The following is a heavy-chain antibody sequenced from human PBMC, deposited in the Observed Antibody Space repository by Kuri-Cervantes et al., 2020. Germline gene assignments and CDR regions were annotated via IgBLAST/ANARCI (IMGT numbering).Heavy chain of an antibody. Sequence: SLKISCAASGFTFDDYAMDWVRQAPGKGLEWVSGISWNSGSIGYADSVKGRFTISRDNGKNSLYLQMNSLRAEDTGLYYCAKDLGAGSDYWGQGTLVTVSS. D-gene: IGHD1-26*01. V-gene: IGHV3-9*01. J-gene: IGHJ4*02. CDR1: GFTFDDYA. CDR2: ISWNSGSI. CDR3: AKDLGAGSDY.